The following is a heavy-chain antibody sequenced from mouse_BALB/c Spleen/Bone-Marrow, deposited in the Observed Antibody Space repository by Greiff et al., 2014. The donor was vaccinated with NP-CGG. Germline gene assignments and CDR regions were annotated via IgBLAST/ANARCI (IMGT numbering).Heavy chain of an antibody. CDR1: GFAFSSYA. V-gene: IGHV5-6-5*01. Sequence: EVQLVESGGGLVKPGGSLKLSCAASGFAFSSYAMSWVRQTPEKRLAWVASISSGGSSYYSPSVKGRCTISRDNARNILYLQMSSLRSEDTAMYYCARGVYYDYDVWFAYWGQGTLVTVSA. D-gene: IGHD2-4*01. CDR2: ISSGGSS. J-gene: IGHJ3*01. CDR3: ARGVYYDYDVWFAY.